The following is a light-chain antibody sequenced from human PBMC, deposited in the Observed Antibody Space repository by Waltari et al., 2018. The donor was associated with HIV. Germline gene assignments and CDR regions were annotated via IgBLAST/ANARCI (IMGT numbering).Light chain of an antibody. CDR3: QQYDTYPLT. Sequence: DIQLTQSPSFLSASIGAKVTIICRSAQGIGSSLAWYQAKPGRSPKRLVYSASILQAGVPLRFRGSGSWTDFTLTVSSLQPEDFAAYHRQQYDTYPLTFGGVTKVEIK. CDR1: QGIGSS. J-gene: IGKJ4*01. V-gene: IGKV1-9*01. CDR2: SAS.